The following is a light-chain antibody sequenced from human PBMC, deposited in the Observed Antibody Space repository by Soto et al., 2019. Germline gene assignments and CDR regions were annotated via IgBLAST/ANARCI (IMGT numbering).Light chain of an antibody. CDR3: SSFAGSNNFPYV. Sequence: QSVLTQPPSASGSPGQSVTISCTGTSSDVGAYDYVSWYQQHPGKAPKLMIYEINKRPSGVPDRFSGSKSGNTASLTVSGLQAEDEADYYCSSFAGSNNFPYVFGTRTKVTV. V-gene: IGLV2-8*01. CDR1: SSDVGAYDY. J-gene: IGLJ1*01. CDR2: EIN.